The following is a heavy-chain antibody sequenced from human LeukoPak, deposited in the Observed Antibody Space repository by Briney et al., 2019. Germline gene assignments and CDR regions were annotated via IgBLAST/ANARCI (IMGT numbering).Heavy chain of an antibody. D-gene: IGHD3-22*01. CDR1: GGTFSSYA. J-gene: IGHJ4*02. V-gene: IGHV1-69*05. Sequence: ASVKVSCKASGGTFSSYAISWVRQAPGQGLEWMGGIITIFGTANYTQKFQGRVTITTDESTSTAYMELSSLRSEDTAVYYCARGRYYDSSGLFDYWGQGTLVTVSS. CDR2: IITIFGTA. CDR3: ARGRYYDSSGLFDY.